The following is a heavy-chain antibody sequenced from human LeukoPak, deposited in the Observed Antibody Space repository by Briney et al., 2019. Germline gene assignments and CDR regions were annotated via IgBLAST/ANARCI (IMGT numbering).Heavy chain of an antibody. CDR1: GFIVSSYY. D-gene: IGHD1-26*01. Sequence: PGGSLRLSCTASGFIVSSYYVTWVRQAPGKGLEWVSIIYSGGSTYYADSVKGRFIISRDNSKNTVYLQMNSLRAEDTAVYYCSRLPSGDIWGQGTMVTVSA. CDR3: SRLPSGDI. CDR2: IYSGGST. V-gene: IGHV3-66*01. J-gene: IGHJ3*02.